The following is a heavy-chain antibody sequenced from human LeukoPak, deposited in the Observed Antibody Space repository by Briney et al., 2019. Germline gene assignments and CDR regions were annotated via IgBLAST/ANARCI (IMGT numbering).Heavy chain of an antibody. V-gene: IGHV3-23*01. D-gene: IGHD2-2*01. CDR1: GFTFSIYA. CDR3: AKRQYQLPYFDY. CDR2: ISGRGSSK. Sequence: GGCLRLSCAPSGFTFSIYATSWVRQAPGEGLGWVSAISGRGSSKYYADSVKGQFPISRDNSKNTLYLQMNSLRAEDTAVYYCAKRQYQLPYFDYWGQGTLATVSS. J-gene: IGHJ4*02.